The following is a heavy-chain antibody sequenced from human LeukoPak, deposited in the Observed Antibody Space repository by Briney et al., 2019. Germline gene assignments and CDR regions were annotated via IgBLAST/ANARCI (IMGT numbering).Heavy chain of an antibody. CDR1: GYRFTSYW. J-gene: IGHJ6*03. Sequence: GESLKISCKGSGYRFTSYWIGWVRQMPGKGLEWMGIIYPGDSDTRYSPSFQGQVTISADKSISTAYLQWSSLKASDTAMYYCARDSAMLPYYYYYMDVWGKGTTVTVSS. V-gene: IGHV5-51*01. CDR3: ARDSAMLPYYYYYMDV. CDR2: IYPGDSDT. D-gene: IGHD5-18*01.